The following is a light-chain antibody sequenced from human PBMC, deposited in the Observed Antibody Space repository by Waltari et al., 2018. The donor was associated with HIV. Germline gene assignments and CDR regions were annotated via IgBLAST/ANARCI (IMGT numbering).Light chain of an antibody. Sequence: QSALTQPPSASGSPGQSVTISCTGTSRDVGGYNYVSWYPQHPGKAPKLMSYEVTTRPSGVPDRFSGPESGNTASLTGSGLQAGDEAEYDCSSDAGSSNLRVFGEGTKLTVL. CDR3: SSDAGSSNLRV. V-gene: IGLV2-8*01. CDR1: SRDVGGYNY. CDR2: EVT. J-gene: IGLJ2*01.